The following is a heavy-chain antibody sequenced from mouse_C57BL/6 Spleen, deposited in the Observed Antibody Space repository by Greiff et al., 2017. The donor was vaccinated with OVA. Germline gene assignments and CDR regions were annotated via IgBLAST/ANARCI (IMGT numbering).Heavy chain of an antibody. CDR2: IHPKSGST. CDR1: GYTFTSYW. D-gene: IGHD1-1*01. V-gene: IGHV1-64*01. J-gene: IGHJ1*03. CDR3: ARKGNTTTEV. Sequence: VPLQQPGAELVQPGASVKLSCTASGYTFTSYWMHWVKQRPGQGLEWIGMIHPKSGSTNYHEKFKSKATLTGDKSSSTAYMQLSSLTSADSAVYYWARKGNTTTEVWGTGTTVTVSS.